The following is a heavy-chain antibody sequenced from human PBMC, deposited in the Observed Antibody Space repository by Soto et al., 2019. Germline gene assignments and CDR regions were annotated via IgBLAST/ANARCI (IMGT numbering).Heavy chain of an antibody. D-gene: IGHD3-10*01. CDR1: GFTFSNAW. CDR3: TTDYGSGSYYYYYYGMDV. Sequence: WGSLRLSCAASGFTFSNAWIIFFRHSPWKWREWVGRIKSKTDGGTTDYAAPVKGRFTISRDDSKNTLYLQMNSLKTEDTAVYYCTTDYGSGSYYYYYYGMDVWGQGTTVTVSS. J-gene: IGHJ6*02. V-gene: IGHV3-15*01. CDR2: IKSKTDGGTT.